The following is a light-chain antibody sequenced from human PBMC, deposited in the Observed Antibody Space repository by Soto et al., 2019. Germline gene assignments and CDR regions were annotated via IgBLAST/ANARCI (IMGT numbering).Light chain of an antibody. V-gene: IGKV1-9*01. CDR3: QQLNSYPYI. CDR1: QVISSY. CDR2: AAS. Sequence: IQLTQSPSSLSTSVGERDTITCRASQVISSYLAWYQQKPGKAPKLLISAASTLQSGVPSRFSGSGSGTDFTLTISSLQPEDFAAHYCQQLNSYPYIFGQGTKLEIK. J-gene: IGKJ2*01.